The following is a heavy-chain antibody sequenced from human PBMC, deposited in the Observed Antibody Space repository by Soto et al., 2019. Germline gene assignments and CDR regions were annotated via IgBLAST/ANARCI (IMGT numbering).Heavy chain of an antibody. CDR1: GDSVSSNSAA. CDR2: TYYRSKWYN. J-gene: IGHJ6*03. CDR3: AREYTSGITMVRGVRNDYYYYYYMDV. D-gene: IGHD3-10*01. Sequence: SQTLSLTCAISGDSVSSNSAAWNWIRQSPSRGLEWLGRTYYRSKWYNDYAVSVKSRITINPDTSKNQFSLQLNSVTPEDTAVYYCAREYTSGITMVRGVRNDYYYYYYMDVWGKGTTVTVSS. V-gene: IGHV6-1*01.